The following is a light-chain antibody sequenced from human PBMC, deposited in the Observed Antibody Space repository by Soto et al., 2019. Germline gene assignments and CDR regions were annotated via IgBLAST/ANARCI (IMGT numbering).Light chain of an antibody. CDR3: SSYKGGANLV. Sequence: QSALTQPASVSGSPGQSITISCTGTSSDVGGYNHVAWYQQYPGKAPKLIIFEVSDRPSGISNRFSGSKSANTASLSISGLQAEDEADYYCSSYKGGANLVFGGGTKLTVL. CDR1: SSDVGGYNH. J-gene: IGLJ2*01. CDR2: EVS. V-gene: IGLV2-14*01.